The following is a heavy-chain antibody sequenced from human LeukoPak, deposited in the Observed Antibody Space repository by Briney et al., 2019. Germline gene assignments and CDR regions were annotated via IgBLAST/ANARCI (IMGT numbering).Heavy chain of an antibody. CDR2: ISSSGSTI. CDR1: GFTFSDCY. V-gene: IGHV3-11*04. D-gene: IGHD3-10*01. CDR3: ARQAVFDYFDY. Sequence: AGGSLRLSCAASGFTFSDCYMSWIRQAPGKGLEWVSYISSSGSTIYYSDSVKGRFTISRDNTKNSLYLQMNSLRAEDTAVYYCARQAVFDYFDYWGQGTLVTVSS. J-gene: IGHJ4*02.